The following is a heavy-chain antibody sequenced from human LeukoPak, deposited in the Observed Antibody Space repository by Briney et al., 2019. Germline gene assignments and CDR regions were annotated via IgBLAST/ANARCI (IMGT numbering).Heavy chain of an antibody. CDR1: RGSFSSHY. Sequence: SETLSLTCTVSRGSFSSHYWTWLRQPPGKGLECLGYIHYTGITNYNPSLESRVTISLDTSKNQFSLKLRSVTAADTAVYYCARADGYTYGLDYWGQGTLVTVSS. CDR3: ARADGYTYGLDY. V-gene: IGHV4-59*11. CDR2: IHYTGIT. D-gene: IGHD5-18*01. J-gene: IGHJ4*02.